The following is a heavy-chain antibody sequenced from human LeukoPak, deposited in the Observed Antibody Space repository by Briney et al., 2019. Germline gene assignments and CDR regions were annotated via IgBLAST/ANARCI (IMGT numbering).Heavy chain of an antibody. CDR3: AKGGENTMVRGVIRSPWFDP. D-gene: IGHD3-10*01. V-gene: IGHV3-30*18. J-gene: IGHJ5*02. CDR1: GFTFSSYG. CDR2: ISYDGSNK. Sequence: PGRSLRLSCAASGFTFSSYGMHWVRQAPGKGLEWVAVISYDGSNKYYADSVKGRFTISRDNSKNTLYLQMNSLRAEDTAVYYCAKGGENTMVRGVIRSPWFDPWGQGTLVTVSS.